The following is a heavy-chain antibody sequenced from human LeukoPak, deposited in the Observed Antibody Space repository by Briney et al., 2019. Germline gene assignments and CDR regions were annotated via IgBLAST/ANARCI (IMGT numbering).Heavy chain of an antibody. CDR2: IHDGGSPI. Sequence: GGSLRLSCAASGFTFSSYSMTWVRQAPGKGLKWISYIHDGGSPIYYADSVKGRFTVSRDNAKNSLYLQMNSLRAGDTAVYYCARGGSSWFSYWGQGTLVTVSS. CDR3: ARGGSSWFSY. V-gene: IGHV3-48*01. CDR1: GFTFSSYS. D-gene: IGHD6-13*01. J-gene: IGHJ4*02.